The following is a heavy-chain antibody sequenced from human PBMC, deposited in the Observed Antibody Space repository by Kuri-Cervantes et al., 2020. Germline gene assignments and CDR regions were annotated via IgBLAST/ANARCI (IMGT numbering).Heavy chain of an antibody. D-gene: IGHD3-3*01. J-gene: IGHJ4*02. CDR2: INHSGST. V-gene: IGHV4-34*01. Sequence: SETPSLTCAVYGGSFSGYYWSWIRQPPGKGLEWIGEINHSGSTNYNPSLKSRVTISVDTSKNQFSLKLSSVTAADTAVYYCARVPRGGVDYWGQGTLVTVSS. CDR3: ARVPRGGVDY. CDR1: GGSFSGYY.